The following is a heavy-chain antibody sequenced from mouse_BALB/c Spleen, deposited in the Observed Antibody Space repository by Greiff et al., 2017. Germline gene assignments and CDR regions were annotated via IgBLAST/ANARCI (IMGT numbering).Heavy chain of an antibody. V-gene: IGHV1S22*01. CDR3: TRYYYGNFFFDY. CDR2: IYPGSGST. Sequence: LKQPGSELVRPGASVKLSCKASGYTFTSYWMHWVKQRPGQGLEWIGNIYPGSGSTNYDEKFKSKATLTVDTSSSTAYMQLSSLTSEDSAVYYCTRYYYGNFFFDYWGQGTTLTVSS. CDR1: GYTFTSYW. D-gene: IGHD2-1*01. J-gene: IGHJ2*01.